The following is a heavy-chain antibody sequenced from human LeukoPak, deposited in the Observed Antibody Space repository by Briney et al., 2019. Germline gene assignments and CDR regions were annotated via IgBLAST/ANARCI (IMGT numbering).Heavy chain of an antibody. J-gene: IGHJ3*02. CDR1: GFIFSSYT. CDR2: IKHGGSEK. Sequence: GGSLRLSCATSGFIFSSYTMNWVRQAPGKGLEWVANIKHGGSEKYYVDSVRGRFTISRDNAKNSLYLQMNSLRAEDTAVYYCARWGQLLFRGDVDAFDIWGQGTMVTVSS. CDR3: ARWGQLLFRGDVDAFDI. V-gene: IGHV3-7*01. D-gene: IGHD2-21*01.